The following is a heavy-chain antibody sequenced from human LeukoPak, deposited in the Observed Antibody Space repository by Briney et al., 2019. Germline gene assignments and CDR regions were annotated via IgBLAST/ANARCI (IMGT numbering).Heavy chain of an antibody. D-gene: IGHD1-26*01. CDR2: INPNSGGT. J-gene: IGHJ4*02. CDR1: GYTFTGYY. CDR3: AKSGSYYGYYFDY. Sequence: GASVKVSCKASGYTFTGYYMHWVRQAPGQGLEWMGWINPNSGGTNYAQKFQGRVTMTRDTSISTAYMELSRLRSDDTAVYYCAKSGSYYGYYFDYWGQGTLVTVSS. V-gene: IGHV1-2*02.